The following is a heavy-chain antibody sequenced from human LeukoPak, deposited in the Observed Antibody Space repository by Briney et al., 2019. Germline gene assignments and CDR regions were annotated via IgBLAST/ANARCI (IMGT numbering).Heavy chain of an antibody. D-gene: IGHD3-22*01. CDR1: GYTFTSYD. J-gene: IGHJ3*02. CDR3: AGETYYYDSSGPKDAFDI. Sequence: ASVKVSCKASGYTFTSYDINWVRQATGQGLEWMGWMNPNSGNTGYAQKFQGRVTMTRDTSISTAYMELSRLRSDDTAVYYCAGETYYYDSSGPKDAFDIWGQGTMVTVSS. CDR2: MNPNSGNT. V-gene: IGHV1-8*01.